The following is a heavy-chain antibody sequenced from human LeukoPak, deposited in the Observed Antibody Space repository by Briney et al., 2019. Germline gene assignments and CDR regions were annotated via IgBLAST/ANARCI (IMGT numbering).Heavy chain of an antibody. D-gene: IGHD2-21*02. CDR1: GGSISSYY. CDR2: VYDSGST. Sequence: SETLSLTCTVSGGSISSYYWNWIRQPPGKGLEWIGYVYDSGSTHYNPSLKSRVTLSVGTSKNHFSLKLNSVTAADTAVYYCARRGDLNWYFDLWGRGTLVTVSS. J-gene: IGHJ2*01. CDR3: ARRGDLNWYFDL. V-gene: IGHV4-59*08.